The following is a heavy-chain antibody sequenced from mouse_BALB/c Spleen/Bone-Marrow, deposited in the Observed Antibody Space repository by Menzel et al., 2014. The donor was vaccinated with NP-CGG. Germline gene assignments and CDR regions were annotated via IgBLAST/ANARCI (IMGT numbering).Heavy chain of an antibody. Sequence: EVQLQQSGAELVEPGASVKLSCTASGFNIKDTYMHWVKRRPEQGLEWIGRIDPANGNTKYDPKFQGKATITADTSSNTAYLQLSSLTSEDTAVYYCALYYDYDVGYWGQGTTLTVSS. J-gene: IGHJ2*01. CDR1: GFNIKDTY. V-gene: IGHV14-3*02. D-gene: IGHD2-4*01. CDR2: IDPANGNT. CDR3: ALYYDYDVGY.